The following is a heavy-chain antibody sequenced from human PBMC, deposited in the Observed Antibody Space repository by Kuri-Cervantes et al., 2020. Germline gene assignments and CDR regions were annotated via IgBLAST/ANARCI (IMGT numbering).Heavy chain of an antibody. Sequence: GSLRLSCTVSGGSISSYYWSWIRQPPGKGLEWIGYIYYSGSTNYNPSLKSRVTISVDTSKNQFSLKLSSVTAADTAVYYCARYCGGDCYFRGAFDIWGQGTMVTVSS. CDR3: ARYCGGDCYFRGAFDI. J-gene: IGHJ3*02. D-gene: IGHD2-21*02. CDR2: IYYSGST. V-gene: IGHV4-59*01. CDR1: GGSISSYY.